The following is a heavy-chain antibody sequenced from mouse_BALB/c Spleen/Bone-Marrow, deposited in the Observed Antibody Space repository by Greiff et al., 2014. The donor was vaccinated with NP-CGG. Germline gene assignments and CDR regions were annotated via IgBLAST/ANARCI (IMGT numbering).Heavy chain of an antibody. D-gene: IGHD3-3*01. CDR1: GFTFSSFG. Sequence: EVKLMESGGGLVQPGGSRKLSCAASGFTFSSFGMHWVRQAPEKGLEWVAYISSGSRTVFYADTVKGRLTISRDNPKNTLFLQMTSLRSEDTAMYYCTRSRGNWDDFDYWGQGTTLTVSS. J-gene: IGHJ2*01. V-gene: IGHV5-17*02. CDR3: TRSRGNWDDFDY. CDR2: ISSGSRTV.